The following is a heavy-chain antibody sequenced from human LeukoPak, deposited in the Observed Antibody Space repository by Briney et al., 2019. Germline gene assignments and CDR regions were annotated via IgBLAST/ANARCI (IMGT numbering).Heavy chain of an antibody. D-gene: IGHD4/OR15-4a*01. CDR2: LNEDGGIT. CDR1: GYSFSSFW. Sequence: GGSLRLSCEGSGYSFSSFWMHWVRQAPGEGLVWVSRLNEDGGITNYADFAKGRFTISRDNARNTLYLQMNSLSADDTAVYYCGRVLVSGENYRTDYWGQGTLVSVSS. CDR3: GRVLVSGENYRTDY. V-gene: IGHV3-74*01. J-gene: IGHJ4*02.